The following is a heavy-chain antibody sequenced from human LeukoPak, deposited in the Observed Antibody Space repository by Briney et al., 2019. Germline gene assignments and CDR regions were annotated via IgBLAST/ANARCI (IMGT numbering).Heavy chain of an antibody. Sequence: ASVKVSCKASGYTLTGYYIHWVRQAPGQGLEWMGWNNPNSGVTHYAQKFQDRVTMTRDTSISTAYMELSSLTYDDTAIYYCARPRYCNSGACSNNFDYWGQGTLVTVSS. J-gene: IGHJ4*02. V-gene: IGHV1-2*02. CDR2: NNPNSGVT. D-gene: IGHD2/OR15-2a*01. CDR1: GYTLTGYY. CDR3: ARPRYCNSGACSNNFDY.